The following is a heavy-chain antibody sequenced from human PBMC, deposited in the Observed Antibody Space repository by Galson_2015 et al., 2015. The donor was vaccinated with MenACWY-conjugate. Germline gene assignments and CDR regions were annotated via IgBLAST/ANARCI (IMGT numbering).Heavy chain of an antibody. V-gene: IGHV5-51*01. D-gene: IGHD2-2*01. CDR3: AASIKDNVVVIGATTLDS. CDR2: IYPGDSDA. J-gene: IGHJ4*02. Sequence: QSGAEVKKPGESLKISCKGLGYRFSKYWIGWVRQMPGKGLEWMGIIYPGDSDARYSPAFQGQVTMSVDTSINTAYLQWSSLKASDTAMYYCAASIKDNVVVIGATTLDSWGQGTLVTVSS. CDR1: GYRFSKYW.